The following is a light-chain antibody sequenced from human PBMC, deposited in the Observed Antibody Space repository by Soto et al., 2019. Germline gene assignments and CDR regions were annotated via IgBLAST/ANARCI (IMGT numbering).Light chain of an antibody. CDR1: SNDIGANNY. CDR2: EAA. CDR3: TSYTSTSTLV. J-gene: IGLJ2*01. Sequence: QSALTQPASVSGSPGQSITISCTGTSNDIGANNYVSWYQHHPGKAPKILIYEAANRPSGVSHRFSGSKSANTASLTISGLQAEDEADYFCTSYTSTSTLVFSGGTKLTVL. V-gene: IGLV2-14*01.